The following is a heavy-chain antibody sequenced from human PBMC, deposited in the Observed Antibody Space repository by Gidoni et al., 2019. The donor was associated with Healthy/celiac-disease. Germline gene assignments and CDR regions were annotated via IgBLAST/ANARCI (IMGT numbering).Heavy chain of an antibody. Sequence: QVQLVESGGGVVQPGRSLRLSCAASGFTFSSYAMHWVRQAPGKGLEWVAVISYDGSNKYYADSVKGRFTISRDNSKNTLYLQMNSLRAEDTAVYYCARDRDSSSWYFPSDFDYWGQGTLVTVSS. D-gene: IGHD6-13*01. CDR1: GFTFSSYA. J-gene: IGHJ4*02. CDR2: ISYDGSNK. CDR3: ARDRDSSSWYFPSDFDY. V-gene: IGHV3-30-3*01.